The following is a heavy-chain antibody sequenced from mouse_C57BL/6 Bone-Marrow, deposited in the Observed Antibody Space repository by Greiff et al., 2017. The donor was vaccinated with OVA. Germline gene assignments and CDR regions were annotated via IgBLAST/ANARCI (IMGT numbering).Heavy chain of an antibody. V-gene: IGHV1-50*01. CDR1: GYTFTSYW. CDR2: IDPSDSYT. Sequence: QVQLQQSGAELVKPGASVKLSCKASGYTFTSYWMQWVKQRPGQGLERIGEIDPSDSYTNYNQKFKGKATLTVDTSSSTAYMQLSSLTSEDSAVYYCAREEGGYPFAYWGQGTLVTVSA. J-gene: IGHJ3*01. CDR3: AREEGGYPFAY. D-gene: IGHD2-2*01.